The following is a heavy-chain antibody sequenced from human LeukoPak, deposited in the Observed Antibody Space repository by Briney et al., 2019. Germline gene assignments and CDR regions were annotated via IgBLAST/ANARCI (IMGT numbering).Heavy chain of an antibody. V-gene: IGHV1-69*13. J-gene: IGHJ6*02. Sequence: SVKVSCKASGDTFSSYAISWVRQAPGQGLEWMGGIIPIFGTANYAQKFQGRVTITADESTSTAYMELSSLRSEDTAVYYCARNLGYCSSTSCYTVGDYYYGMDVWGQGTTVTVSS. CDR3: ARNLGYCSSTSCYTVGDYYYGMDV. CDR1: GDTFSSYA. CDR2: IIPIFGTA. D-gene: IGHD2-2*02.